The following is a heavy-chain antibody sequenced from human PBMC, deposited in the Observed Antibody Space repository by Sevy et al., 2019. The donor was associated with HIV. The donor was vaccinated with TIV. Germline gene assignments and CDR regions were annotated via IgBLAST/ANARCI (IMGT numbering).Heavy chain of an antibody. D-gene: IGHD6-13*01. CDR2: IYYSGST. V-gene: IGHV4-39*01. J-gene: IGHJ4*02. Sequence: PSETLSLTCTVSGGSISSSSYYWGWIRQPPGKGLEWIGSIYYSGSTYYNPSLKSRVTISVDTSKNQFSLKLSSVTAADTAVYYCARRYSSSPLDYWGQGTLVTVSS. CDR1: GGSISSSSYY. CDR3: ARRYSSSPLDY.